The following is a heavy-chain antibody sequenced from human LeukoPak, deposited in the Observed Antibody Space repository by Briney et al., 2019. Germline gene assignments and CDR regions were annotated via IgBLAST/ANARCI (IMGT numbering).Heavy chain of an antibody. V-gene: IGHV3-74*01. J-gene: IGHJ4*02. CDR3: ARDQGSYGLFDY. CDR1: GFTFSNYY. Sequence: GGSLRLSCAASGFTFSNYYMHWVRQVPGRGLVWVSRITSDGSTTRYADSVRGRFTISRDNGKNTLYPQMNSLRAEDTAVYYCARDQGSYGLFDYWGQGTLVTVSS. CDR2: ITSDGSTT. D-gene: IGHD5-18*01.